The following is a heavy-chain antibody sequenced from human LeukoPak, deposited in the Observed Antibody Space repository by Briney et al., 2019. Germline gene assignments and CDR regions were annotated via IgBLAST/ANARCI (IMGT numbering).Heavy chain of an antibody. CDR3: AREVIVGANNWFDP. V-gene: IGHV3-21*01. J-gene: IGHJ5*02. CDR2: ISSSSSYI. CDR1: GFTFSSYS. Sequence: GGSLRLSCAASGFTFSSYSMNWVRQAPGKGLEWVSSISSSSSYIYYADSVKGRFTISRDNAKKSLYLQMNSLRAEDTAVYYCAREVIVGANNWFDPWGQGTLVTVSS. D-gene: IGHD1-26*01.